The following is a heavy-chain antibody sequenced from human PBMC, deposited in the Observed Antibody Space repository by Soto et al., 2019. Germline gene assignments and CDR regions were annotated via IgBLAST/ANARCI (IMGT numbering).Heavy chain of an antibody. D-gene: IGHD1-26*01. CDR3: ARAEWAYYYGMDV. CDR1: VGRVRRRRYH. J-gene: IGHJ6*02. V-gene: IGHV4-61*01. CDR2: IYYSVST. Sequence: PSVTLSLPCTVPVGRVRRRRYHGSWVRQPPGKGLEWSGYIYYSVSTNYNPSLKSRVTRSVDTSKNQFSLKLSSVTAADTAVYYCARAEWAYYYGMDVGGQGTTVT.